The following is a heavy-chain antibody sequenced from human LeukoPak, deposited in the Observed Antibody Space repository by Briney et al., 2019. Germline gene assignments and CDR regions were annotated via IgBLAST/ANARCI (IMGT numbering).Heavy chain of an antibody. D-gene: IGHD6-13*01. CDR2: MNPNSGNT. V-gene: IGHV1-8*01. Sequence: ASVKVSCKASGYTFTSYDINWVRQATGQGLEWMGWMNPNSGNTGYAQKFQGRVTMTRNTSISTAYMELSSLRSEDTAVYYCARVVEIAAAGILYAFDIWGQGTMVTVSS. J-gene: IGHJ3*02. CDR1: GYTFTSYD. CDR3: ARVVEIAAAGILYAFDI.